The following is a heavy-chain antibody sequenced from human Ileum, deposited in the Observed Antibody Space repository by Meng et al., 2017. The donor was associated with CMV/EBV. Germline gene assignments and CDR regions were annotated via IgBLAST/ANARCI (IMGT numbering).Heavy chain of an antibody. Sequence: GFSFSNAWMNWVRQAPGKGLEWVGRLKSKTDGATTDYAAPVNGRFTISRDDSKNTLYLQMNSLKTEDTAVYYCTTDGIAVAGTGFGYWGQGTLVTVSS. V-gene: IGHV3-15*07. CDR1: GFSFSNAW. D-gene: IGHD6-19*01. CDR2: LKSKTDGATT. J-gene: IGHJ4*02. CDR3: TTDGIAVAGTGFGY.